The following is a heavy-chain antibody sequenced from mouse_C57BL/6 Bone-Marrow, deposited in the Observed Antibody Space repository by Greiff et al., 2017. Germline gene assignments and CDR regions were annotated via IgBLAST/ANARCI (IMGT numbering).Heavy chain of an antibody. V-gene: IGHV14-2*01. J-gene: IGHJ3*01. D-gene: IGHD2-1*01. CDR1: GFNIKDYY. CDR2: IDPEDGET. Sequence: VQLQQSGAELVKPGASVKLSCTASGFNIKDYYMHWVKQRTEQGLEWIGRIDPEDGETKYAPKFPGKDTITADPSSNTAYLQLSSLTSEDTAVYYGAFSNYFRGWFAYWGQGTLVTVSA. CDR3: AFSNYFRGWFAY.